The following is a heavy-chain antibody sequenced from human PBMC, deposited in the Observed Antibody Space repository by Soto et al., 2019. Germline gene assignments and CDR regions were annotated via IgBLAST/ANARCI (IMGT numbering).Heavy chain of an antibody. D-gene: IGHD6-13*01. J-gene: IGHJ5*02. CDR1: GGSFSGYY. CDR3: ARGASSRNWIDP. Sequence: KPSETLSLTCAVYGGSFSGYYWSWIRRPPGKGLEWIGEINHSGSTNYNPSLKSRVTISVDTSKNQFSLKLSSVTAADTAVYYCARGASSRNWIDPWGQGTLVTVSS. V-gene: IGHV4-34*01. CDR2: INHSGST.